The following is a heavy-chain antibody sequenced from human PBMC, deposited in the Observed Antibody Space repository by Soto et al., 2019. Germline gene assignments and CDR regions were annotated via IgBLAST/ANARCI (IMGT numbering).Heavy chain of an antibody. V-gene: IGHV3-7*05. Sequence: EVQLVESGGDLVQPGGSLRLSCAASGFTFSTYWMTWLRQAPGKGLEWVAQIKQDESEKFYVDSVKGRFTISRDNAKNSLYLQMNSLRVEDTAVSYCAASAWNGWVYWGQGTLLTVSS. CDR3: AASAWNGWVY. D-gene: IGHD1-1*01. J-gene: IGHJ4*02. CDR1: GFTFSTYW. CDR2: IKQDESEK.